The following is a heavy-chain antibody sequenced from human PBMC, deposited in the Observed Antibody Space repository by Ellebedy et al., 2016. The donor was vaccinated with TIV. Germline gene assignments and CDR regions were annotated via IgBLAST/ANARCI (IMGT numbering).Heavy chain of an antibody. V-gene: IGHV1-18*01. CDR2: ISAYNGNT. CDR1: GYTFTSYG. CDR3: AREQYCGGDCLWPDAFDI. Sequence: AASVKVSCKASGYTFTSYGISWVRQAPGQGLEWMGWISAYNGNTNYAQKLQGRVTMTTETSTSTAYMELRSLRSDDTAVYYCAREQYCGGDCLWPDAFDIWGQGTMVTVSS. J-gene: IGHJ3*02. D-gene: IGHD2-21*02.